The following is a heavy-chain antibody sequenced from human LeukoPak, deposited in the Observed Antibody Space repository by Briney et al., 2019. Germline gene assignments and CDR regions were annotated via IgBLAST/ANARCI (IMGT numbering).Heavy chain of an antibody. CDR2: INHSGST. CDR1: GRSFSGYY. J-gene: IGHJ4*02. V-gene: IGHV4-34*01. D-gene: IGHD3-22*01. Sequence: SETLSLTCAVYGRSFSGYYWSWIRQPPGKGLEWIGEINHSGSTNYNPSLKSRVTISVDTSKNQFSLKLSSVTAADTAVYYCARDMGDYYDSSGAYWGQGTLVTVSS. CDR3: ARDMGDYYDSSGAY.